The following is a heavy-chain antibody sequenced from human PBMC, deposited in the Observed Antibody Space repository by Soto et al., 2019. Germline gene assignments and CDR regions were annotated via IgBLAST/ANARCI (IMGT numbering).Heavy chain of an antibody. CDR2: IYYSGST. Sequence: PSETLSLTCTVSGGSISSSSYYWGWIRQPPGKGLEWIGSIYYSGSTYYNPSLKSRVTISVDTSKNQFSLKLSSVTAADTAVYYCARIWYNWNYAGGYYYYGMDVWRQGPTVTVS. J-gene: IGHJ6*02. D-gene: IGHD1-7*01. CDR3: ARIWYNWNYAGGYYYYGMDV. V-gene: IGHV4-39*01. CDR1: GGSISSSSYY.